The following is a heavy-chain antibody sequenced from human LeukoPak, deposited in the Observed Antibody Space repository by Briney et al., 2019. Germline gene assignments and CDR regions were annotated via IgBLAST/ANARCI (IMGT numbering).Heavy chain of an antibody. J-gene: IGHJ3*02. Sequence: SETLSLTCAVYGGSFSGYYWSWIRQPPGKGLEWIGEINHSGSTNYNPSLKSRVTISVDTSKNQFSLKLSSVTAADTAVYYCATAIWVSGSWYGDAFDIWGQGTMVTVSS. D-gene: IGHD6-13*01. CDR2: INHSGST. CDR3: ATAIWVSGSWYGDAFDI. V-gene: IGHV4-34*01. CDR1: GGSFSGYY.